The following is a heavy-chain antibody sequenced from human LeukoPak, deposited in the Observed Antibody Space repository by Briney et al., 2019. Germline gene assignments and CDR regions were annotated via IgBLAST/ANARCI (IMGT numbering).Heavy chain of an antibody. CDR1: GFAFSSYS. CDR3: ARGLFGSHYYESSVGNWLDP. D-gene: IGHD3-22*01. Sequence: GGSLRLSCAASGFAFSSYSMNWVRQAPGKGLEWISYISGTSSTIYYAGSVRGRFTISRDNAKNSLYLQMNSLRAEDTAVYYCARGLFGSHYYESSVGNWLDPWGQGTLVTVSS. CDR2: ISGTSSTI. J-gene: IGHJ5*02. V-gene: IGHV3-48*04.